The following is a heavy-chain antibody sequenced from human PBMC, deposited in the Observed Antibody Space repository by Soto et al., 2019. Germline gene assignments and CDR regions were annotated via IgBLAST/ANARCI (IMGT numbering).Heavy chain of an antibody. Sequence: QVQLVQSGAEVKKPGSSVKVSCKASGGTFSSYAISWVRQAPGQGLEWMGGIIPIFGTANYAQKFQGRVTIAAGKSTRTAYMELSSLRSEDTAVYYCARHSGVSGHYYYGMDVWGQGTTVTVSS. J-gene: IGHJ6*02. CDR2: IIPIFGTA. V-gene: IGHV1-69*06. D-gene: IGHD1-26*01. CDR3: ARHSGVSGHYYYGMDV. CDR1: GGTFSSYA.